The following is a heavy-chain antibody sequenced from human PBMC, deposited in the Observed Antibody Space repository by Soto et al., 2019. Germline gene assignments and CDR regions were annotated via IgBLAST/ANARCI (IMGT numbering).Heavy chain of an antibody. V-gene: IGHV3-74*01. Sequence: GGSLRLSCAASGFTFSSYWMHWVRQAPGKGLVWVSRIYSDGGGTTYADSVKGRFTISRDNGKNTLYLQMNSLTAEDTAVYYCARTVAGSFDYWGQGTLVTVSS. D-gene: IGHD6-19*01. CDR1: GFTFSSYW. J-gene: IGHJ4*02. CDR3: ARTVAGSFDY. CDR2: IYSDGGGT.